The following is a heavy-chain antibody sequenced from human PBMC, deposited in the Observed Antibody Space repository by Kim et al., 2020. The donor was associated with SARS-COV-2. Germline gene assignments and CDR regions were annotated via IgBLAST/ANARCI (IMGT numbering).Heavy chain of an antibody. CDR2: MSYDGTKE. V-gene: IGHV3-30*14. J-gene: IGHJ5*02. CDR3: ARAPTFVSSARGWLDP. CDR1: GFTFSSYP. Sequence: GGSLRLSCAASGFTFSSYPMHWVRQAPGKGLEWVAIMSYDGTKEYYADSVKDRFSISRDNSRNTLFLQMSSLRPDDTAVYFCARAPTFVSSARGWLDPWGQGTLVTVSS. D-gene: IGHD6-13*01.